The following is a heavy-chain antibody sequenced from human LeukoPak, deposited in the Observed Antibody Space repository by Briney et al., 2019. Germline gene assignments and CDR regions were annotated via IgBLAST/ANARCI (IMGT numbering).Heavy chain of an antibody. V-gene: IGHV6-1*01. Sequence: SQTLSLACAISGESVSSNSAAWNWIRQCPSRGLEWRGRTYYRSKWYNDYAVSVKSRITINPDTSKNQFSLQLNSVAPEDTAVYYCAREEADGYYYYYMDVWGKGTTVTISS. CDR3: AREEADGYYYYYMDV. CDR1: GESVSSNSAA. CDR2: TYYRSKWYN. J-gene: IGHJ6*03.